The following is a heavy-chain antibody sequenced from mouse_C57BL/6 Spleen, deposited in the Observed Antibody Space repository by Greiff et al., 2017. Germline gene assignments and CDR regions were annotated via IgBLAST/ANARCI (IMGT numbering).Heavy chain of an antibody. J-gene: IGHJ1*03. V-gene: IGHV1-61*01. CDR1: GYTFTSYW. Sequence: QVQLKQPGAELVRPGSSVKLSCKASGYTFTSYWMDWVKQRPGQGLEWIGNIYPSDSETHYNQKFKDKATLTVDKSSSTAYMQLSSLTSEDSAVYSCASRYGSSYEYFDVWGTGTTVTVSS. CDR2: IYPSDSET. CDR3: ASRYGSSYEYFDV. D-gene: IGHD1-1*01.